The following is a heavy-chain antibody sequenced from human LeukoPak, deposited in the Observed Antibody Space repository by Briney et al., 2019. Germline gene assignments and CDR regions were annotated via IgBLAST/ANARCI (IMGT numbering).Heavy chain of an antibody. CDR1: GASISSYH. V-gene: IGHV4-59*01. D-gene: IGHD2-15*01. CDR3: ASHSGAYYFDS. J-gene: IGHJ4*02. Sequence: SETLSLTCTVSGASISSYHWSWIGRPPGRERGWIGYIYYSGSTDYKPSLKSRVTISVDASKDQFSLKLSSVTAADTAVYYCASHSGAYYFDSWGQGALVSVSS. CDR2: IYYSGST.